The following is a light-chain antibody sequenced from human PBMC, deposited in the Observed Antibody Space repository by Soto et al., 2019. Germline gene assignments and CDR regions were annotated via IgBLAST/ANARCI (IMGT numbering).Light chain of an antibody. CDR3: QQRSNFLT. V-gene: IGKV3-11*01. CDR2: DAS. J-gene: IGKJ4*01. Sequence: EIVLTQSPATLSLSPGERATLSCRASQSVSRYLAWYKQRPGQAPRLLIYDASPRAAGIPARFSGSGSGTDFTLTISSLEPEDFAVYYCQQRSNFLTFGGGTKVEI. CDR1: QSVSRY.